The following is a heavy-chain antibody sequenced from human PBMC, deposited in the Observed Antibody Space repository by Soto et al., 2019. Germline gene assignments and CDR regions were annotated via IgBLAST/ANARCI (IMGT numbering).Heavy chain of an antibody. V-gene: IGHV3-30*18. J-gene: IGHJ6*02. D-gene: IGHD6-13*01. CDR3: AKDLGAAGSYYYYGMDV. CDR2: ISYDGSNK. Sequence: GESLKISCKGSGFTFSSYGMHWVRQAPGKGLEWVAVISYDGSNKYYADSVKGRFTISRDNSKNTLYLQMNSLSAEDTDVYYCAKDLGAAGSYYYYGMDVWGQGTTVTVSS. CDR1: GFTFSSYG.